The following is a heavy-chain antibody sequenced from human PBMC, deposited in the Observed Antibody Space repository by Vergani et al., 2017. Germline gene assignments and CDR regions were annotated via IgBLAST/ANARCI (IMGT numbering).Heavy chain of an antibody. Sequence: EVQLVESGGGLVQPGGSLRLSCSASGFTFSSYAMHWVRQARGKGLEYVSAISSNGGSTYYADSVKGRFTISRDNSKNTLYLQMSSLRAEDTAVYYCVKGPGAYYYGSGSYPHYFDYWGQGTLVTVSS. J-gene: IGHJ4*02. CDR2: ISSNGGST. D-gene: IGHD3-10*01. CDR3: VKGPGAYYYGSGSYPHYFDY. CDR1: GFTFSSYA. V-gene: IGHV3-64D*06.